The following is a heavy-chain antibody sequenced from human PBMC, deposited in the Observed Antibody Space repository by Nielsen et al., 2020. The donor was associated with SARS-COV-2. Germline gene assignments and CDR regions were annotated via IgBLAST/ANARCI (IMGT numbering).Heavy chain of an antibody. CDR3: AREPRHSSTYYYYYGMDV. CDR1: GYTFTGYY. V-gene: IGHV1-2*06. Sequence: ASVKVSCKASGYTFTGYYMHWVRQAPGQGLEWMGRINPNSGGTNYAQKFQGRVTMTRDTSISTAYMELSRLRSDDTAVYYCAREPRHSSTYYYYYGMDVWGQGTTVTVSS. CDR2: INPNSGGT. D-gene: IGHD6-6*01. J-gene: IGHJ6*02.